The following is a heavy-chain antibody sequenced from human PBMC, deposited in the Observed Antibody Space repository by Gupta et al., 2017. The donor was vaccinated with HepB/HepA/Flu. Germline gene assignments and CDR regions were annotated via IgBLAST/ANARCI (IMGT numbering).Heavy chain of an antibody. CDR1: GYTFTNYW. CDR2: TYPGDFDN. J-gene: IGHJ6*02. Sequence: EVQLVQSGAEVKKSGESLKISCSVSGYTFTNYWIAWVRQVPGKGLEWMGITYPGDFDNRYSPSFKGQVTISADTSTSTAHLQWTSLKASDSGTYYCARLYWGTTHYYGMDVWGQGTAVTVS. V-gene: IGHV5-51*01. D-gene: IGHD3-16*01. CDR3: ARLYWGTTHYYGMDV.